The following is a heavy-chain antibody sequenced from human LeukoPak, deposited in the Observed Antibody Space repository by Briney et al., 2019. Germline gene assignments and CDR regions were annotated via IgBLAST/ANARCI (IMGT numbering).Heavy chain of an antibody. J-gene: IGHJ4*02. CDR3: AKGAVASKFDY. D-gene: IGHD6-19*01. CDR1: GFIFSNNA. CDR2: VWSDGSNK. Sequence: PGGSLRLSCEVSGFIFSNNAMHWVRQAPGKGLEWVAQVWSDGSNKYYADSVKGRFTISRDNAKNSLYLQMNSLRAEDTALYFCAKGAVASKFDYWGQGTLVTVSS. V-gene: IGHV3-30*02.